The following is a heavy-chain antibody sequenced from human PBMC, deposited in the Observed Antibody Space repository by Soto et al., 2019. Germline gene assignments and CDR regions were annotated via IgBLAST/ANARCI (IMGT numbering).Heavy chain of an antibody. Sequence: QVQLVQSGAEVKKPGASVKVSCKASGYTFTSYGISWVRQAPGQGLEWMGWISAYNGNTNYAQKLQGRVTMTTDTYTSTAYMELRSLRSDDPALYYCARVPDYYDSSGSYHYFDYWGQGTLVTVSS. CDR3: ARVPDYYDSSGSYHYFDY. CDR1: GYTFTSYG. D-gene: IGHD3-22*01. V-gene: IGHV1-18*01. CDR2: ISAYNGNT. J-gene: IGHJ4*02.